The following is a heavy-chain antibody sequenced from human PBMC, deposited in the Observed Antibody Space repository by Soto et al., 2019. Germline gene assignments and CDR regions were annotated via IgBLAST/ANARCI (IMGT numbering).Heavy chain of an antibody. Sequence: SETLSLPCTVSGDSVSSGSYYWSWIRPPPGKGLEWIRYLYYSGSTNYNPSLKSRVSISLDTSKTLISLKLTYVTPADTAVYYRAIIPVDTDMICWFDPWGQGTQVTVSS. V-gene: IGHV4-61*01. CDR2: LYYSGST. D-gene: IGHD5-18*01. J-gene: IGHJ5*02. CDR3: AIIPVDTDMICWFDP. CDR1: GDSVSSGSYY.